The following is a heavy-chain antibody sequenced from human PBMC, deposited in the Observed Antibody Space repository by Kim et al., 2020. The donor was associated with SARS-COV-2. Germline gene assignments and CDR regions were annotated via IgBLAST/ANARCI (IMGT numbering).Heavy chain of an antibody. V-gene: IGHV4-38-2*02. D-gene: IGHD3-10*01. Sequence: SETLSLTCTVSGYSISNGYYWAWIRQSPGKGLEWIGSVYHSGDTYYNPSLESRVTVSVETSKNQFFLMLSSLTAADTAVYYCARRWGGGAGSYFAFWG. CDR1: GYSISNGYY. CDR2: VYHSGDT. CDR3: ARRWGGGAGSYFAF. J-gene: IGHJ3*01.